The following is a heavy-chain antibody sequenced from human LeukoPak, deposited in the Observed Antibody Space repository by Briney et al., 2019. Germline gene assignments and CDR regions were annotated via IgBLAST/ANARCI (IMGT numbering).Heavy chain of an antibody. V-gene: IGHV4-34*01. CDR1: GGSFSGYY. D-gene: IGHD6-13*01. Sequence: SETLSLTCAVYGGSFSGYYWSWIRQPPGKGLEWIGEINHSGSTNYNPSPKSRVTISVDTSKNQFSLKLSSVTAADTAVYYCARIDRLRYSGVYGMDVWGQGTTVTVSS. CDR3: ARIDRLRYSGVYGMDV. J-gene: IGHJ6*02. CDR2: INHSGST.